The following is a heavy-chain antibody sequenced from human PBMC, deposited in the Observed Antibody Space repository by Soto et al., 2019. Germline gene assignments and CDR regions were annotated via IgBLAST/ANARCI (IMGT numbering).Heavy chain of an antibody. Sequence: SETLSLTCTVSGGSISSYYWSWIRQPAGKGLEWIGRIYTSGSTNYNPSLKSRVTMSVDTSKNQFSLKLSSVTAADTAVYYCARDLEVRGVIMLGFDPWGQGTLVTVSS. CDR3: ARDLEVRGVIMLGFDP. CDR1: GGSISSYY. V-gene: IGHV4-4*07. J-gene: IGHJ5*02. CDR2: IYTSGST. D-gene: IGHD3-10*01.